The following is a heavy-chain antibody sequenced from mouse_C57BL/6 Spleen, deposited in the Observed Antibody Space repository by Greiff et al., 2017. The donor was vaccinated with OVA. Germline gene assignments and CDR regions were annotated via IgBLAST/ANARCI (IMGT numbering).Heavy chain of an antibody. V-gene: IGHV1-82*01. CDR2: IYPGDGDT. D-gene: IGHD1-1*01. CDR1: GYAFSSSW. CDR3: ARGDYYGSSYLDY. J-gene: IGHJ2*01. Sequence: VQRVESGPELVKPGASVKISCKASGYAFSSSWMNWVKQRPGKGLEWIGRIYPGDGDTNYNGKFKGKATLTADKSSSTAYMQLSSLTSEDSAVYFCARGDYYGSSYLDYWGQGTTLTVSS.